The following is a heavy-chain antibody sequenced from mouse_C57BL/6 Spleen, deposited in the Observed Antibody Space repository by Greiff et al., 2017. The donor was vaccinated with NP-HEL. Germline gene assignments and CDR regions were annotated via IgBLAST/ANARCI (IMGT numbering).Heavy chain of an antibody. J-gene: IGHJ3*01. D-gene: IGHD2-1*01. CDR1: GYTFTDYE. CDR2: IDPETGGT. CDR3: TFYPFAY. V-gene: IGHV1-15*01. Sequence: QVQLKQSGAELVRPGASVTLSCKASGYTFTDYEMRWVKQTPVHGLEWIGAIDPETGGTAYNQKFKGKAILTADKSSSTAYMELRSLTSEDSAVYYCTFYPFAYWGQGTLVTVSA.